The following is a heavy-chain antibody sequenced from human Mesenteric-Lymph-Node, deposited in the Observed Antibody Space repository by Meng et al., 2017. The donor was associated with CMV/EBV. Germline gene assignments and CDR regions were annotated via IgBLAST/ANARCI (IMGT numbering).Heavy chain of an antibody. J-gene: IGHJ6*02. D-gene: IGHD2-15*01. Sequence: GGSLRLSCAASGFTFSDYYMSWNRQAPGKGLEWISYISSDGHTIYYADSVKGRFTISRDNTRNSLFLQMSSLRAEDTAVYYCARSRRGYAMDAWGQGTTVTVSS. CDR3: ARSRRGYAMDA. V-gene: IGHV3-11*04. CDR2: ISSDGHTI. CDR1: GFTFSDYY.